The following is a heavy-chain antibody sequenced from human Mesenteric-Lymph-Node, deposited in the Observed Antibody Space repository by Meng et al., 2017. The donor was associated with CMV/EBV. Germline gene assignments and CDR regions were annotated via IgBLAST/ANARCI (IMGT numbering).Heavy chain of an antibody. Sequence: KASAGTFSSYAISWVRQAPGQGLEWMGGIIPIFGTANYAQKFQGRVTITTDESTSTAYMELSSLRSEDTAVYYCARGYSSSWYYFDYWGQGTLVTVSS. CDR2: IIPIFGTA. J-gene: IGHJ4*02. D-gene: IGHD6-13*01. V-gene: IGHV1-69*05. CDR3: ARGYSSSWYYFDY. CDR1: AGTFSSYA.